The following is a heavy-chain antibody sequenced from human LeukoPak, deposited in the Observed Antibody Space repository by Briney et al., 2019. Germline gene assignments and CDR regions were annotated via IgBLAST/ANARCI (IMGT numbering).Heavy chain of an antibody. CDR2: IYYSGST. CDR3: ARVRRVPAAIRAPTPYHFDY. Sequence: PSETLSLTCTVSGGSISSYYWSWIRQPPGKGLEWIGYIYYSGSTNYNPSLKSRVTISVDTSKNQFSLKLSSVTAADTAVYYCARVRRVPAAIRAPTPYHFDYWGQGTLVTVSS. J-gene: IGHJ4*02. D-gene: IGHD2-2*02. CDR1: GGSISSYY. V-gene: IGHV4-59*01.